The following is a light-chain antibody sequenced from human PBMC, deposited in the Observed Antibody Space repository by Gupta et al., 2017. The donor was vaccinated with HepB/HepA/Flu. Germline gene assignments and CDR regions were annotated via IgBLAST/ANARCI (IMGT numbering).Light chain of an antibody. V-gene: IGKV1-16*01. CDR1: PGIKIC. Sequence: DVQMTLSQPSLSASVGDRVTITCRATPGIKICLAWFQQIPGKAPKSLIYAASTLHSGVPSRFSGSGSGTDFTLTISSLQPEDFATYYCQHYNGYPFTFGPGTKVDLK. CDR3: QHYNGYPFT. CDR2: AAS. J-gene: IGKJ3*01.